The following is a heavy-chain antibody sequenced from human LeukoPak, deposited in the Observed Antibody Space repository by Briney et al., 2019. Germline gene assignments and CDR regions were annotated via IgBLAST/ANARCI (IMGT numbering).Heavy chain of an antibody. CDR3: AREDILTGFV. V-gene: IGHV4-59*12. CDR2: IYYSGST. J-gene: IGHJ6*02. Sequence: PSETLSLTCTVSGGSISSYYWSWIRQPPGKGLEWIGYIYYSGSTNYNPSLKSRVTISVDTSKNQFSLKLSSVTAADTAVYYCAREDILTGFVWGQGTTVTVSS. CDR1: GGSISSYY. D-gene: IGHD3-9*01.